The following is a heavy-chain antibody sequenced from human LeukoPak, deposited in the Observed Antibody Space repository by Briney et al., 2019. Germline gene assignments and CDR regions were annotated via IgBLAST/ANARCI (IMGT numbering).Heavy chain of an antibody. CDR3: ANWNDVYYYFDY. D-gene: IGHD1-1*01. CDR2: IIPIFGTA. CDR1: GGTFSSYA. J-gene: IGHJ4*02. V-gene: IGHV1-69*13. Sequence: GASVKVSCKASGGTFSSYAISWVRQAPGQGLEWMGGIIPIFGTASYAQKFQGRVTITADESTSTAYMELSSLRSEDTAVYYCANWNDVYYYFDYWGQGTLVTVSS.